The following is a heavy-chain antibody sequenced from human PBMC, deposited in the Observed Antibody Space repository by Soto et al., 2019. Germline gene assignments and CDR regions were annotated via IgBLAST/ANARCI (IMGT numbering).Heavy chain of an antibody. D-gene: IGHD6-13*01. J-gene: IGHJ4*02. Sequence: QVQLQESGPGLVKPSQTLSLTCTVSGGSISSGGYYWRWIRQHPGKGLEWIGYIYYSGSTYYNPSLKSRVTISVDTSKNQFSLKLSSVTAADTAVYYCARAAAAGTFIFDYWGQGTLVTVSS. CDR2: IYYSGST. V-gene: IGHV4-31*03. CDR1: GGSISSGGYY. CDR3: ARAAAAGTFIFDY.